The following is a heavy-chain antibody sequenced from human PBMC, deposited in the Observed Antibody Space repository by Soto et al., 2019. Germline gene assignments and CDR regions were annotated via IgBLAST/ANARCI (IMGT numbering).Heavy chain of an antibody. CDR1: GYTFTSYG. D-gene: IGHD6-13*01. CDR3: ARAGIAAEYGMDV. V-gene: IGHV1-69*13. CDR2: IIPIFGTA. J-gene: IGHJ6*02. Sequence: ASVKVSCKASGYTFTSYGISWVRQAPGQGLEWMGGIIPIFGTANYAQKFQGRVTITADESTSTAYMELSSLRSEDTAVYYCARAGIAAEYGMDVWGQGTTVTGSS.